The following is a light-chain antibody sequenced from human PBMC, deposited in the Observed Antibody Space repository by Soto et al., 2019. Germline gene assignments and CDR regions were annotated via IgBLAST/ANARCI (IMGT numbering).Light chain of an antibody. CDR2: GAS. CDR3: QRYGDLPLI. J-gene: IGKJ4*01. V-gene: IGKV3-20*01. CDR1: QGVSGNY. Sequence: EIVLTQSPGTLYLSPGERATLSCRASQGVSGNYLAWYQQRPGQAPRLIIYGASSRATGITDRFSGSGSGTHFTIAVSRLEPEDFAVYYCQRYGDLPLIFGGGTKVEIK.